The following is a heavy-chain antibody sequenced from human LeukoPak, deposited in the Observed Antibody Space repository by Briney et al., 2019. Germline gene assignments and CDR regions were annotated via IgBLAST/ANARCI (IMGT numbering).Heavy chain of an antibody. CDR3: ARALLGYYNTRGFYYYMDV. V-gene: IGHV3-21*01. CDR2: ISSTSAYI. D-gene: IGHD3-22*01. Sequence: GGSLRLSCAASGFTFSSYSMNWVRQAPGKGLEWVSSISSTSAYIYYADSAKGRFTISRDNAKNSLDLQMNSLRAEDTAMYYCARALLGYYNTRGFYYYMDVWGKGTTVTVSS. CDR1: GFTFSSYS. J-gene: IGHJ6*03.